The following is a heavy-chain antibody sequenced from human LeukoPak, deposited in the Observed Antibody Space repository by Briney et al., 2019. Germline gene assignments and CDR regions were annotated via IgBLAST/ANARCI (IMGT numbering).Heavy chain of an antibody. Sequence: PGGSLRLSCAASGFSFSNFAIHWVRQAPGKGLEWLAVISHDGGTKHYADSVKGRFTISRDNFNNSLSLQMNSLSAEDTAVYYCARARGRWHLLPLDFWGQGTLVTVSS. J-gene: IGHJ4*02. V-gene: IGHV3-30*04. CDR3: ARARGRWHLLPLDF. D-gene: IGHD1-26*01. CDR2: ISHDGGTK. CDR1: GFSFSNFA.